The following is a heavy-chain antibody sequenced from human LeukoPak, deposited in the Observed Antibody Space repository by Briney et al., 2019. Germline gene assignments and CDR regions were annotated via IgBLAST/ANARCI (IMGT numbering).Heavy chain of an antibody. D-gene: IGHD3-22*01. Sequence: GGSLRLSCAASGFTFSSFSMNWVRQAPGMGLEWVSFISATADYQHYADSVKGRFTISRDNSKNTLYLQMNSLRAEDTAVYYCARDYYDSSGYFDYWGQGTLVTVSS. CDR2: ISATADYQ. CDR1: GFTFSSFS. V-gene: IGHV3-21*01. J-gene: IGHJ4*02. CDR3: ARDYYDSSGYFDY.